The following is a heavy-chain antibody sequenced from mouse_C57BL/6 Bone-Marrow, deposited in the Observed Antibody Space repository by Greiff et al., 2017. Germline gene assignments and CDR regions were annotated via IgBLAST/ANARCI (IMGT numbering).Heavy chain of an antibody. CDR1: GFTFSSYG. CDR2: ISSGGSYT. V-gene: IGHV5-6*01. J-gene: IGHJ3*01. Sequence: EVKLMESGGDLVKPGGSLKLSCAASGFTFSSYGMSWVRQTPDKRLEWVATISSGGSYTYYPDSVKGRFTISRDNAKNTLYLQMSSLKSEDTAMYYCATLYGNYPSWVAYWGQGTLVTVSA. D-gene: IGHD2-1*01. CDR3: ATLYGNYPSWVAY.